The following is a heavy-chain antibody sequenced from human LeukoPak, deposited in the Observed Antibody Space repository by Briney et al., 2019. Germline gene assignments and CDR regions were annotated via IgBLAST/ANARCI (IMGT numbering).Heavy chain of an antibody. CDR3: ATAGGDGSRMGFDP. CDR1: GFTFSRYW. Sequence: GGSLRLSCADSGFTFSRYWMHWVRQTPGKGLVWVSCISADGSVTRYADSVKGRFTISRDNTKSTLYLQMHSLRAEDTAVYCCATAGGDGSRMGFDPWGQGTLVTVSS. J-gene: IGHJ5*02. V-gene: IGHV3-74*01. D-gene: IGHD2-15*01. CDR2: ISADGSVT.